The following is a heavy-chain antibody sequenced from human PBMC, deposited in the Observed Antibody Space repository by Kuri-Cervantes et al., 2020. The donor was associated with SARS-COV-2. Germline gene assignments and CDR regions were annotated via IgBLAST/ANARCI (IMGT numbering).Heavy chain of an antibody. V-gene: IGHV3-30-3*01. Sequence: GGSLRLSCAASGFTFSSYAMHWVRQAPGKRLEWVAVISYDGSNKYYADSVKGRFTISRDNSKNTLYLQMNSLRAEDTAVYYCAKVYCSGGSCYTLRHGPYYYYYYMDVWGKGTTVTVSS. D-gene: IGHD2-15*01. CDR3: AKVYCSGGSCYTLRHGPYYYYYYMDV. CDR1: GFTFSSYA. J-gene: IGHJ6*03. CDR2: ISYDGSNK.